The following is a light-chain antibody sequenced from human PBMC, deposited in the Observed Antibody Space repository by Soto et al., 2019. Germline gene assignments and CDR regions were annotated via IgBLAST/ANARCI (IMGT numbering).Light chain of an antibody. CDR3: QQSYSNPFT. J-gene: IGKJ3*01. CDR1: QSIGGY. Sequence: DIQMTQSPSSLSASVGDRVTVTYRSSQSIGGYLNWYQQKPGKAPKLLMHAASTLQSGVPCRFSGSGSGTDYTLTISSLQPEDFATYCCQQSYSNPFTFGPGTQVEIK. CDR2: AAS. V-gene: IGKV1-39*01.